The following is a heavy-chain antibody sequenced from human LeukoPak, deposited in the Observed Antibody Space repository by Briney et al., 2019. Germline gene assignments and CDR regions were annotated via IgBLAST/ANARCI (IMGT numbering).Heavy chain of an antibody. Sequence: SETLSLTCTVSGGSISSYYWSWIRQPPGKGLEWIGSIYYSGSTYYNPSLKSRVTISVEKSKKQFSLKLSSVTAADTAVYYCARVTSSGIAAAGTPLRAFDIWGQGTMVTVSS. V-gene: IGHV4-59*12. D-gene: IGHD6-13*01. CDR3: ARVTSSGIAAAGTPLRAFDI. CDR1: GGSISSYY. CDR2: IYYSGST. J-gene: IGHJ3*02.